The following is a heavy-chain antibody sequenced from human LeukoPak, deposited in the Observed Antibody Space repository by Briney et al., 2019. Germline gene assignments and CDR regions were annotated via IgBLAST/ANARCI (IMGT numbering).Heavy chain of an antibody. J-gene: IGHJ2*01. D-gene: IGHD6-13*01. CDR2: IYTSVST. Sequence: SETLSLTCTVSGGSMSSYYWSWFRQPAGKGLEWIGRIYTSVSTNYTPSLKSRVTMSVDTSKNQYSLKLSSVTAADTAVYYCARHGSSWYLIWYFDRWGRGSLVTVSS. V-gene: IGHV4-4*07. CDR3: ARHGSSWYLIWYFDR. CDR1: GGSMSSYY.